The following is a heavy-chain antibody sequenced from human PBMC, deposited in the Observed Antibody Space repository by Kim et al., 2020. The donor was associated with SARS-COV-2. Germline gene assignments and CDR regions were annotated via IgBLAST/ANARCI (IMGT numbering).Heavy chain of an antibody. CDR3: ARDYNWNLQHAFDI. Sequence: AQKFQGRVTMTRDTSIGTAYLELSRLRSDDTAVYYCARDYNWNLQHAFDIWGQGTMVTVSS. D-gene: IGHD1-7*01. V-gene: IGHV1-2*02. J-gene: IGHJ3*02.